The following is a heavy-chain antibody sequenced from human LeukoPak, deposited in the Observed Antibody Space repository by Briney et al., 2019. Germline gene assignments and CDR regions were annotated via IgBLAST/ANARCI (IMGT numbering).Heavy chain of an antibody. CDR3: AREDSGSYSFDY. CDR1: GGSFSGYY. D-gene: IGHD1-26*01. CDR2: INHSGST. Sequence: PSETLSLTCAVYGGSFSGYYWSWIRQPPGKGLEWIGEINHSGSTNYNPSLKSRVTISVDTSKNQFSLKLSSVTAADTAVYYCAREDSGSYSFDYWGQGTLVTVSS. J-gene: IGHJ4*02. V-gene: IGHV4-34*01.